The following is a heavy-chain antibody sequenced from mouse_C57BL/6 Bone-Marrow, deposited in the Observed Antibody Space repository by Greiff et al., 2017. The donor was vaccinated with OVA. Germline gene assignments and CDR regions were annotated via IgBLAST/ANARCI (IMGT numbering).Heavy chain of an antibody. CDR3: TSYDYDVGYFDY. D-gene: IGHD2-4*01. CDR2: IDPENGDT. J-gene: IGHJ2*01. V-gene: IGHV14-4*01. CDR1: GFNIKDDY. Sequence: VQLKESGAELVRPGASVKLSCTASGFNIKDDYMHWVKQRPEQGLEWIGWIDPENGDTEYASKFQGKATITADTSSNTAYLQLSSLTSEDTAVYYCTSYDYDVGYFDYWGQGTTFTVSS.